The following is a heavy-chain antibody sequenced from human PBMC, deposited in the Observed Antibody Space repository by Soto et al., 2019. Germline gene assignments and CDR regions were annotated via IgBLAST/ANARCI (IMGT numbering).Heavy chain of an antibody. D-gene: IGHD3-10*01. CDR3: ARADGSGRYPWDY. Sequence: SETLSLTCTVSGGSINTYYWSWIRQPPGKGLEWIGYVYSTGSTKYNPSLQSRVTISINTSKNQFSLKLTSVTAADTALYYCARADGSGRYPWDYWSPGTLVTVSS. V-gene: IGHV4-59*01. CDR2: VYSTGST. J-gene: IGHJ4*02. CDR1: GGSINTYY.